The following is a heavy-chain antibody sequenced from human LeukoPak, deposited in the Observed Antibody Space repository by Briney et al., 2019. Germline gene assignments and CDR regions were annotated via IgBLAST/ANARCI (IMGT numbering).Heavy chain of an antibody. D-gene: IGHD2-2*03. CDR1: GGSISSYY. CDR3: ATLGSA. V-gene: IGHV4-59*04. J-gene: IGHJ3*01. Sequence: SETLSLTCTVSGGSISSYYWSWIRQPPGKGLEWIGYIYYSGSTYYNPSLKSRVTISVDTSKNQFSLKLSSVTAADTAVYYCATLGSAWGQGTMVTVSS. CDR2: IYYSGST.